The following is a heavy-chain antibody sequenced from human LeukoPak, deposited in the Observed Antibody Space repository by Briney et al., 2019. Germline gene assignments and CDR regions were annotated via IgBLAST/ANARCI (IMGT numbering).Heavy chain of an antibody. D-gene: IGHD3-22*01. V-gene: IGHV4-61*01. J-gene: IGHJ4*02. CDR2: IYYSGST. CDR3: ARAPGYYDSSGLGIDY. CDR1: GGSVSSGSYY. Sequence: PSETLSLTCTVSGGSVSSGSYYWSWIRQPPGKGLEWIGYIYYSGSTNYNPSLKSRVTISVDTSKNQFSLKLSSVTAADTAVYYCARAPGYYDSSGLGIDYWGQGTLVTVSS.